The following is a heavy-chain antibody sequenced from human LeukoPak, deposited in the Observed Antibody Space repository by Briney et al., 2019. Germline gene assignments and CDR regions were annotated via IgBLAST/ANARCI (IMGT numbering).Heavy chain of an antibody. D-gene: IGHD3-10*01. V-gene: IGHV6-1*01. CDR2: TYYRSKWYN. J-gene: IGHJ6*02. CDR3: TRQAYYYISGTYYSSLDV. Sequence: SQTLSLTCAISGDTVSSTNAAWNWFRQSPSRGLEWLGRTYYRSKWYNEYAVSLKSRISINPDTSKNQFSLQLNSVTPQDTAVYYCTRQAYYYISGTYYSSLDVWGQGTTVTVSS. CDR1: GDTVSSTNAA.